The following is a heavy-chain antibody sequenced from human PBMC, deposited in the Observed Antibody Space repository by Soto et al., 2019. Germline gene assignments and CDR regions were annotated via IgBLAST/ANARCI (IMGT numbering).Heavy chain of an antibody. CDR1: GFTVSSNY. CDR3: ARGTGTTYYYYYGMDV. J-gene: IGHJ6*02. Sequence: GGSLRLSCAASGFTVSSNYMSWVRQAPGKGLEWVSVIYSGGSTYYADSVKGRFTISRDNSKNTLYLQMNSLRAEDTAVYYCARGTGTTYYYYYGMDVWGQGTTVTVSS. D-gene: IGHD1-7*01. CDR2: IYSGGST. V-gene: IGHV3-53*01.